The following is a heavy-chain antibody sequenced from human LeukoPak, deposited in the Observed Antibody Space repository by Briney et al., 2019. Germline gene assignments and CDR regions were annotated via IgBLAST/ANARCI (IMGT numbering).Heavy chain of an antibody. D-gene: IGHD6-13*01. V-gene: IGHV4-34*01. J-gene: IGHJ2*01. CDR2: INHSGST. Sequence: PSETLSLTCAVYGGSFSGYYWSWIRQPPGKGLEWIGEINHSGSTNYNPSLKSRVTISVDTSKNQFSLKLSSVTAADTAVYYCARRISAAGAINWYFDLWGRGTLVTVSS. CDR1: GGSFSGYY. CDR3: ARRISAAGAINWYFDL.